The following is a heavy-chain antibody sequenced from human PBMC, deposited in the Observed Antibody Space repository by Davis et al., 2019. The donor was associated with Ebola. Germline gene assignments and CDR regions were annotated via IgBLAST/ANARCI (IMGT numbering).Heavy chain of an antibody. CDR2: IYYSGST. D-gene: IGHD2-15*01. CDR1: GGSISSYY. Sequence: GSLRLSCTVSGGSISSYYWSWIRQPPGKGLEWIGYIYYSGSTNYNPSLKSRVTISVDTSKNQFSLKLSSVTAADTAVYYCARDRVVVVAGRAIYYYGMDVWGQGTTVTVSS. CDR3: ARDRVVVVAGRAIYYYGMDV. V-gene: IGHV4-59*12. J-gene: IGHJ6*02.